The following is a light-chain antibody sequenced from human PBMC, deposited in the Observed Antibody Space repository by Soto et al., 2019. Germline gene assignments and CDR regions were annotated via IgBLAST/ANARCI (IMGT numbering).Light chain of an antibody. J-gene: IGKJ5*01. CDR2: VAS. Sequence: DIQMTQSPSSLSASVGDRISITCRASQSVSSYLNWYQQKPGKAPRLLIYVASHLQTGVPSRFRGTGSATHFTLTISSLQPEDFATYYCQQSYRAVTFGQGTRLEIK. CDR3: QQSYRAVT. CDR1: QSVSSY. V-gene: IGKV1-39*01.